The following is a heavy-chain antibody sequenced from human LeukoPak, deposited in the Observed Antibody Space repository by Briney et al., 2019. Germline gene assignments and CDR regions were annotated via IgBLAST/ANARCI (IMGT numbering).Heavy chain of an antibody. CDR3: ARDRDVDDFDS. CDR1: GDYIGRINYY. J-gene: IGHJ4*01. D-gene: IGHD2-15*01. CDR2: MPYSGHT. Sequence: PSETLSLTCTISGDYIGRINYYWGWIRQPPGKGLEWIVSMPYSGHTYYNPSLKSRATTSIDTSKNQLSLNLKSVTAADTAVYYCARDRDVDDFDSWGHGTLVTVSS. V-gene: IGHV4-39*07.